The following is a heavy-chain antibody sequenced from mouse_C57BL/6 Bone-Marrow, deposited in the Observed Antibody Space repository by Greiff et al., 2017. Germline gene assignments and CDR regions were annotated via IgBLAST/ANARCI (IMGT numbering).Heavy chain of an antibody. CDR2: INPSSGYP. D-gene: IGHD2-3*01. Sequence: VQLQQSGAELARPGASVKMSCKASGYTFTSYTMHWVKQRPGQGLEWIGYINPSSGYPKYNQKFKDKATLTADKSSSTAYMQLSSLTSEDSAVYYCARSFYAPFAYWGQGTLVTVSA. J-gene: IGHJ3*01. CDR1: GYTFTSYT. CDR3: ARSFYAPFAY. V-gene: IGHV1-4*01.